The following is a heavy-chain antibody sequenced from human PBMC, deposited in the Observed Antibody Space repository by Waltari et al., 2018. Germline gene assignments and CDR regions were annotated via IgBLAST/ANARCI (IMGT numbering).Heavy chain of an antibody. D-gene: IGHD3-22*01. Sequence: QVQLQESGPGLVKPSETLSLTCTVSGGSISTSKYYWGWIRQTPGKGLEWIGNMYYTGSTYYNPSLKSRVTISVDTSRNQFSLQLSSLTAADTALYYCARVYSDSSGYRGEAFDYWGQGTLVTVSS. CDR1: GGSISTSKYY. J-gene: IGHJ4*02. CDR2: MYYTGST. CDR3: ARVYSDSSGYRGEAFDY. V-gene: IGHV4-39*07.